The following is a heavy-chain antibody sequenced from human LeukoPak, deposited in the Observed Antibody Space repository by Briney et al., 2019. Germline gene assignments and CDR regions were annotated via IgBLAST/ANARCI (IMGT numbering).Heavy chain of an antibody. J-gene: IGHJ1*01. D-gene: IGHD2-15*01. CDR3: ARDPYFPYGGKKVHFQH. CDR2: IIPILGIA. V-gene: IGHV1-69*04. Sequence: SVKVSCKASGGTFSSYAISWVRQAPGQGLEWMGRIIPILGIANYAQKFQGRVTITADKSTSTAYMELSSLRSKDTAVYYCARDPYFPYGGKKVHFQHWGQGTLVTVSS. CDR1: GGTFSSYA.